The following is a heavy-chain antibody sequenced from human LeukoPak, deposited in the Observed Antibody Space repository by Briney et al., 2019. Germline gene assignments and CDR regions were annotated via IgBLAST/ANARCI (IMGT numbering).Heavy chain of an antibody. CDR3: ARLTYDFWSGYSQYYFDY. J-gene: IGHJ4*02. V-gene: IGHV1-69*13. D-gene: IGHD3-3*01. Sequence: GASVKVSCKASGGTFISYAISWVRQAPGQGLEWVGGIIPIFGTANYAQKFQGRVTITADESTSTAYMELSRLRSEDTAVYYCARLTYDFWSGYSQYYFDYWGQGTLVTVSS. CDR1: GGTFISYA. CDR2: IIPIFGTA.